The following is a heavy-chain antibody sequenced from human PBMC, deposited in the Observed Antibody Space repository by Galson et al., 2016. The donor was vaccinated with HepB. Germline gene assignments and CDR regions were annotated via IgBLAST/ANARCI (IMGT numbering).Heavy chain of an antibody. D-gene: IGHD2-21*01. CDR2: INGDGSTT. V-gene: IGHV3-74*01. CDR1: GFTFSDYW. J-gene: IGHJ4*02. Sequence: SLRLSCAVSGFTFSDYWMHWVRQVPGKGLVWVSRINGDGSTTNYADSVKGRFTISRDNAKTTVYLQMNGLRAEDTAVYYCALHMAYWGQGILVTVSS. CDR3: ALHMAY.